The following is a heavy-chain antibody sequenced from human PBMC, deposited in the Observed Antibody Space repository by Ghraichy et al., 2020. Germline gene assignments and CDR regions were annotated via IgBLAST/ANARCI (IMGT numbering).Heavy chain of an antibody. CDR1: GGSFSGYY. CDR3: ARGSDYGDYYY. D-gene: IGHD4-17*01. J-gene: IGHJ4*02. V-gene: IGHV4-34*01. CDR2: INHSGST. Sequence: SQTLSLTCAVYGGSFSGYYWSWIRQPPGKGLEWIGEINHSGSTNYNPSLKSRVTISVDTSKNQFSLKLSSVTAADTAVYYCARGSDYGDYYYWGQGTLVTVSS.